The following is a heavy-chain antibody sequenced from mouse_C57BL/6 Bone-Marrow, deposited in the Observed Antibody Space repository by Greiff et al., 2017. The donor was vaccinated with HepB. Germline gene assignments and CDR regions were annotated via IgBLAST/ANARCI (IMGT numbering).Heavy chain of an antibody. CDR2: ILPGSGST. V-gene: IGHV1-9*01. Sequence: QVQLQQSGAELMKPGASVKLSCKATGYTFTGYWIEWVKQRPGHGLEWIGEILPGSGSTNYNEKFKGKATFTADTSSNTAYMQLSILTTEDSAIYYCARRITTVVAYYYAMDYWGQGTSVTVSS. J-gene: IGHJ4*01. CDR3: ARRITTVVAYYYAMDY. D-gene: IGHD1-1*01. CDR1: GYTFTGYW.